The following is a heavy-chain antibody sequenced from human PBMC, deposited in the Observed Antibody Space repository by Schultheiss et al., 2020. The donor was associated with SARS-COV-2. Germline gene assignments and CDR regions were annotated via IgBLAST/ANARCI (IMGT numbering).Heavy chain of an antibody. CDR1: DGSISSYY. J-gene: IGHJ6*02. Sequence: SETLSLTCTVSDGSISSYYWSWIRQPPGKRLEWIGNLYYSGSTNYNPSLKSRVTISVDTSKNQFSLKLSSVTAADTAVYYCARDFGIAAAGTDYYYGMDVWGQGTTVTVSS. D-gene: IGHD6-13*01. V-gene: IGHV4-59*12. CDR2: LYYSGST. CDR3: ARDFGIAAAGTDYYYGMDV.